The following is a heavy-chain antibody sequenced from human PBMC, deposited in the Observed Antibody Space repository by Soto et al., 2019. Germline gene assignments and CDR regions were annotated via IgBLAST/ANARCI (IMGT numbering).Heavy chain of an antibody. D-gene: IGHD2-8*02. CDR3: ARAAEYYYFETGGFYFGY. J-gene: IGHJ4*02. V-gene: IGHV4-31*01. CDR1: GDSIDSAGYY. Sequence: QVQLQESGPGLVKPSQTLSLTCIVSGDSIDSAGYYWSWIRQHPGKGLEWVGSVYYSGRTYYNPSLQNPLDVSVDTSKNQCSLKLTSVTAADTAVYFCARAAEYYYFETGGFYFGYWGQGTMVTVSS. CDR2: VYYSGRT.